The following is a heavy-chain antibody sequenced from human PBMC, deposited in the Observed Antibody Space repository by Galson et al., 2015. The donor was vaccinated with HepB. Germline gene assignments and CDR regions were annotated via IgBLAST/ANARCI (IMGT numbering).Heavy chain of an antibody. V-gene: IGHV5-10-1*01. CDR2: IDPTDSYT. D-gene: IGHD4-17*01. Sequence: QSGAEVKKPGESLRISCKGSGYSFNNFWINWVRQMPGKGLEWLGRIDPTDSYTKYSPSFQGHVTISTDKSINTAYLQWSSLKASNTAMYYCATFTGPRLRRLRREEDFYNSMDVWGQGTTVTVSS. CDR3: ATFTGPRLRRLRREEDFYNSMDV. CDR1: GYSFNNFW. J-gene: IGHJ6*02.